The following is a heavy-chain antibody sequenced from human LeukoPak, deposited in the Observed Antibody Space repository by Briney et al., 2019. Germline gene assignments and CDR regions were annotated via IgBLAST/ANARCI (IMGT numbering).Heavy chain of an antibody. V-gene: IGHV3-7*01. D-gene: IGHD2-21*02. Sequence: PGGSLRPSCAASGFTFSSYWMSWVRQAPGKGLEGVANIKQDGSEKYYVDSVKGRFTISRDNAKNSLYLQMNSLRAEDTAVYYGAREYCCGDCYATSPVKEAFDIWGQGTMVSVSS. CDR3: AREYCCGDCYATSPVKEAFDI. CDR1: GFTFSSYW. CDR2: IKQDGSEK. J-gene: IGHJ3*02.